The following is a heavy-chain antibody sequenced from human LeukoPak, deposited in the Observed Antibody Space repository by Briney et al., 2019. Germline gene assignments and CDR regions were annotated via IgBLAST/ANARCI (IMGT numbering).Heavy chain of an antibody. J-gene: IGHJ4*02. V-gene: IGHV1-2*02. CDR2: INPNSGGT. Sequence: ASVKVSCKASGYTFTGYYMHWVRQAPGQGLEWMGWINPNSGGTNYAQKFQGRVTMTRDTSISTAYMELGRLRSDDTAVYYCARDSDYGDYYFDYWGQGTLVTVSS. CDR3: ARDSDYGDYYFDY. CDR1: GYTFTGYY. D-gene: IGHD4-17*01.